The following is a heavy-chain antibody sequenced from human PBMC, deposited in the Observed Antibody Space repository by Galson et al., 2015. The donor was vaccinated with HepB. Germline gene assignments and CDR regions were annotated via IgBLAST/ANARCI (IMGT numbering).Heavy chain of an antibody. D-gene: IGHD2-2*02. CDR3: ARKQDPIWQDIVPAAIHVRGSFDI. Sequence: SLRLSCAASGFTFSWYGMHWVRQAPGKGPEWVAVISDDGSKKYCADSVKGRFTISRDNSKNTLYLQMNSLRAEDTSLYYCARKQDPIWQDIVPAAIHVRGSFDIWGQGTMVTVSS. J-gene: IGHJ3*02. CDR1: GFTFSWYG. CDR2: ISDDGSKK. V-gene: IGHV3-30*04.